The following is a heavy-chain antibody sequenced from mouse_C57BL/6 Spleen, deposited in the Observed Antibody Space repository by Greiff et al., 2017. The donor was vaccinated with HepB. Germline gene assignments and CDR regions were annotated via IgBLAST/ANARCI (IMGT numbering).Heavy chain of an antibody. V-gene: IGHV5-12*01. CDR2: ISNGGGST. CDR1: GFTFSDYY. CDR3: ARRAEYYAMDY. Sequence: VQLKESGGGLVQPGGSLKLSCAASGFTFSDYYMSWVRQTPEKRLEWVAYISNGGGSTYYPDTVKGRFTISRDNAKNTLYLQMSRLKSEDTAMYYCARRAEYYAMDYWGQGTSVTVSS. J-gene: IGHJ4*01.